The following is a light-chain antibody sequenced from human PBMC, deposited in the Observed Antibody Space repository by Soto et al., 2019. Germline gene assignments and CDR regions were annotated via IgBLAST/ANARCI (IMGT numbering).Light chain of an antibody. CDR2: GAS. CDR1: QTISPY. Sequence: DIQMTQSPSSLSASVGDTVNITCRASQTISPYLNWYQQQPGKAPKLLIYGASTLQSGVPSRFRGGASGTDFTLTISSLQPEDFATYYGQQSYSAPQTFGHGTKVDIK. CDR3: QQSYSAPQT. J-gene: IGKJ1*01. V-gene: IGKV1-39*01.